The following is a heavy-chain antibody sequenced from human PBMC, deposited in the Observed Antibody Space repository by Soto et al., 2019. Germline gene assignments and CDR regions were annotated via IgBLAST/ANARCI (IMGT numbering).Heavy chain of an antibody. V-gene: IGHV3-30*18. Sequence: GGSLRLSCAASGFTFSSYGMHWVRQAPGKGLEWVAVISYDGSNKYYADSVKGRFTISRDNSKNTLYLQMNSLRAEDTAVYYCAKDSPVGSGWYLSGIDYWGQGTLVTVSS. CDR1: GFTFSSYG. CDR3: AKDSPVGSGWYLSGIDY. CDR2: ISYDGSNK. J-gene: IGHJ4*02. D-gene: IGHD6-19*01.